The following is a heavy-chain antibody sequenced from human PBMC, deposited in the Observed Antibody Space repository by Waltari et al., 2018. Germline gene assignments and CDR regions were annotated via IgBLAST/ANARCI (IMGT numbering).Heavy chain of an antibody. V-gene: IGHV4-39*07. CDR2: IYYSGST. CDR3: ARGIGVRAATPVDY. CDR1: GGSISSSSYY. D-gene: IGHD2-15*01. Sequence: QLQLQESGPGLVKPSETLSLTCTVSGGSISSSSYYWGGIRPPPGKGLEWIGSIYYSGSTYYNPSLKSRVTISVDTSKNQFSLKLSSVTAADTAVYYCARGIGVRAATPVDYWGQGTLVTVSS. J-gene: IGHJ4*02.